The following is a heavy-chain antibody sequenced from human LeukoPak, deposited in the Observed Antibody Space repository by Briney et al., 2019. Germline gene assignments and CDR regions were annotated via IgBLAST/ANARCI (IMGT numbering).Heavy chain of an antibody. V-gene: IGHV4-59*01. D-gene: IGHD6-13*01. CDR2: IYYSGST. Sequence: SETLSLTCTVSGGSISSYYWSWIRQPPGKGLEWIGYIYYSGSTNYNPSLKSRVTISVDTSKNQFSLKLSSVTAADTAVYYCAKDPSSSWQRSIDYWGQGTLVTVSS. CDR1: GGSISSYY. J-gene: IGHJ4*02. CDR3: AKDPSSSWQRSIDY.